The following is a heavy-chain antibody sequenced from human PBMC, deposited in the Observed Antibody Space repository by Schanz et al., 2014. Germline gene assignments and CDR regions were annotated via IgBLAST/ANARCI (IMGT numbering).Heavy chain of an antibody. V-gene: IGHV1-3*01. CDR3: ARAPTAYCSDTSCLGTPFDY. D-gene: IGHD2-2*01. J-gene: IGHJ4*02. Sequence: QVQLVQSGAEVKRPGASVRVSCKASGYSFTPFPIHWVRQAPGQRLEWMGWINAANGNTRYSQKFQGRVTITRDTSASTAYMELSSLRSEDTAVYYCARAPTAYCSDTSCLGTPFDYWGQGTLVTVSS. CDR2: INAANGNT. CDR1: GYSFTPFP.